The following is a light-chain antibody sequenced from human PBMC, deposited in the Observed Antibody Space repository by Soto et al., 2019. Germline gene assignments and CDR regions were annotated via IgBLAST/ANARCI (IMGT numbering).Light chain of an antibody. CDR1: QSLLDSDGETY. Sequence: VMTQTPLSSPVTLGQPASISCRSSQSLLDSDGETYLSWRQQRPGQPPSLLICKTYSRFSGVADRFSGSVAGTDCTLKISMVEVEDVGVYYCMQATHFPHTFGQGTKLEI. CDR3: MQATHFPHT. V-gene: IGKV2-24*01. CDR2: KTY. J-gene: IGKJ2*01.